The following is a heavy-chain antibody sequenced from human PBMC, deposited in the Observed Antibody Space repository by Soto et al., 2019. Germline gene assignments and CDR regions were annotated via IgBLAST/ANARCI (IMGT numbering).Heavy chain of an antibody. J-gene: IGHJ4*02. CDR2: DAPHSGRT. CDR3: ARAATESYHSAD. CDR1: GYAFTSYG. V-gene: IGHV1-18*04. Sequence: QVQLVQSGPEAKNAGASVMGSCVVSGYAFTSYGVNWVRQDPAQGLEWMGWDAPHSGRTTYLAKFQGKVTMISDVSTNTADIKVRSLTSDETGIYFCARAATESYHSADWGQGTVVTVSS. D-gene: IGHD3-16*02.